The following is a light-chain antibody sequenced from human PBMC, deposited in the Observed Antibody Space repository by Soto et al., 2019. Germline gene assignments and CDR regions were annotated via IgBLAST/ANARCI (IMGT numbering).Light chain of an antibody. Sequence: LTQPASVSGSPGQSITISCTGTSSDVGGYNYVSWHQQHPGKAPKLMIYEVSNRPSGVSNRFSGSKSGNTASLTISGLQAEDEADYYCSSYTSSSTYVFGTGTKV. CDR3: SSYTSSSTYV. V-gene: IGLV2-14*01. CDR1: SSDVGGYNY. J-gene: IGLJ1*01. CDR2: EVS.